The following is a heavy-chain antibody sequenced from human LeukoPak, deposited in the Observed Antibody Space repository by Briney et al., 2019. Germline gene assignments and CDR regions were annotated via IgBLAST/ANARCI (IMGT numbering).Heavy chain of an antibody. CDR2: INPNSGGT. D-gene: IGHD4-23*01. CDR3: ARDRGTTVVTPSAFDI. CDR1: GYTFTSYG. J-gene: IGHJ3*02. V-gene: IGHV1-2*04. Sequence: ASVKVSCKASGYTFTSYGISWVRQAPGQGLEWMGWINPNSGGTNYAQKFQGWVTMTRDTSISTAYMELSRLRSDDTAVYYCARDRGTTVVTPSAFDIWGQGTMVTVSS.